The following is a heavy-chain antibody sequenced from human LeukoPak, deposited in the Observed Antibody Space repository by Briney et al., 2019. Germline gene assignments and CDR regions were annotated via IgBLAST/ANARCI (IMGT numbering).Heavy chain of an antibody. CDR3: ARAILLWFGEPDNYYYMDV. V-gene: IGHV6-1*01. J-gene: IGHJ6*03. D-gene: IGHD3-10*01. Sequence: SQTLSLTCAISGDSVSSSSAAWNWIRQSPSRGLEWLGRTYYRSKWYNDYAVSVKSRITINPDTSKNQFSLQLNSVTPEDTAVYYCARAILLWFGEPDNYYYMDVWGKGTTVTVSS. CDR2: TYYRSKWYN. CDR1: GDSVSSSSAA.